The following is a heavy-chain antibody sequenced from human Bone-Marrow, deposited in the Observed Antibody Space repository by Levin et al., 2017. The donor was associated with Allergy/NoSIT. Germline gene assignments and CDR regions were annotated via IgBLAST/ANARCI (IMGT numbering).Heavy chain of an antibody. CDR2: IEWDGDK. J-gene: IGHJ6*02. V-gene: IGHV2-70*20. CDR3: ARMKSLFGFLGRSQANYYYYAMDV. D-gene: IGHD3-3*02. CDR1: GFSLSTGGMC. Sequence: SGPTLVKPTQTLTLTCSFSGFSLSTGGMCVSWVRQPPGKALEWLAFIEWDGDKYYSTSLKTRVSISKDTSKNQVFLTMTNMDPVDTATYYCARMKSLFGFLGRSQANYYYYAMDVWGQGTTVTVSS.